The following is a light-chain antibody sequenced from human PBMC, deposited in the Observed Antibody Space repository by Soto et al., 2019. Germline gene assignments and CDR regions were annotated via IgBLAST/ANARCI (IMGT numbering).Light chain of an antibody. J-gene: IGLJ2*01. Sequence: QSVLTQPASVSWSPEHAITISCTGTSSDVGSYNLVSWYQQHPGKAPKVMIYEATKRPSGVSNRFSGSKSGNTASLTISGLQAEEEAEYYCCAYAGSGSVVFGGGTKVTAL. CDR1: SSDVGSYNL. CDR2: EAT. V-gene: IGLV2-23*01. CDR3: CAYAGSGSVV.